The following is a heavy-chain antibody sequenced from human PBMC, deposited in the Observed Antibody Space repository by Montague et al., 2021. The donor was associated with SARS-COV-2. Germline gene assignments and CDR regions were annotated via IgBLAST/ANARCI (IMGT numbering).Heavy chain of an antibody. V-gene: IGHV3-21*01. CDR3: ARSPSYYYDSSGCFDY. J-gene: IGHJ4*02. D-gene: IGHD3-22*01. CDR1: GFTFSSYS. Sequence: SLRLSCAASGFTFSSYSMNWVRQAPGKGLEWVSSINSSSSYIYYADSVKGRFTISRDNAKNSLYLQMNSLRAEDTAVYYCARSPSYYYDSSGCFDYWGQGTLVTVSS. CDR2: INSSSSYI.